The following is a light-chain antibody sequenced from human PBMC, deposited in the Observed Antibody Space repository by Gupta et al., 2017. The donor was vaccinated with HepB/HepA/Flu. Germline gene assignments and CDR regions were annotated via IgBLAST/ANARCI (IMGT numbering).Light chain of an antibody. Sequence: EIVLTQSPGTLSLSPGDTATLSCRASQSVDSNYLAWYQQKPGQAPRLLMYGASSRVTGTPVRFTGSGSGTAFTLTISRLEPEDFAIYYCQQYGSSPITFGGGTNVEI. CDR2: GAS. CDR1: QSVDSNY. CDR3: QQYGSSPIT. V-gene: IGKV3-20*01. J-gene: IGKJ4*01.